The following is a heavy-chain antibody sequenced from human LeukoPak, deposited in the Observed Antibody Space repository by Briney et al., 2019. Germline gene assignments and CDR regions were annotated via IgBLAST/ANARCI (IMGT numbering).Heavy chain of an antibody. CDR2: INQDGSEK. Sequence: GGSLRLSCATSGFTFSSYWMSWVRQSPGKGLEWVAYINQDGSEKNYADSVKGRFTVSRDNAKNSLYLQMNSLRAEDTAVYYCARHVVAVGFDYWGQGTLVTVSS. D-gene: IGHD3-22*01. V-gene: IGHV3-7*01. CDR1: GFTFSSYW. CDR3: ARHVVAVGFDY. J-gene: IGHJ4*02.